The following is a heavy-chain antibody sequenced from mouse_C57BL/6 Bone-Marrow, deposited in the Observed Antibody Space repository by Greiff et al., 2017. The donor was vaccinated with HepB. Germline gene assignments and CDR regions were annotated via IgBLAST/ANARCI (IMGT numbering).Heavy chain of an antibody. CDR1: GFTFSDYY. V-gene: IGHV5-12*01. CDR2: ISNGGGST. D-gene: IGHD1-1*01. J-gene: IGHJ2*01. Sequence: DVKLVESGGGLVQPGGSLKLSCAASGFTFSDYYMYWVRQTPEKRLEWVAYISNGGGSTYYPDTVKGRFTISRDNAKNTLYLQMSRLKSEDTAMYYCARDYGSSYVDYWGQGTTLTVSS. CDR3: ARDYGSSYVDY.